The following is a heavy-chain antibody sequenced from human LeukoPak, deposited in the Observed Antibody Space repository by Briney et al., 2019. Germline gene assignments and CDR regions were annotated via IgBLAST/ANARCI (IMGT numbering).Heavy chain of an antibody. CDR2: IYHSGST. D-gene: IGHD6-13*01. CDR3: ARGSYSSSCCDAFDI. J-gene: IGHJ3*02. CDR1: GVSISSSNW. Sequence: SGTLSLTCAVSGVSISSSNWWSWVRQPPGKGLEWIGEIYHSGSTNYNPSLKSRVTISVDTSKNQFSLKLSSVTAADTAVYYCARGSYSSSCCDAFDIWGQGTMVTVSS. V-gene: IGHV4-4*02.